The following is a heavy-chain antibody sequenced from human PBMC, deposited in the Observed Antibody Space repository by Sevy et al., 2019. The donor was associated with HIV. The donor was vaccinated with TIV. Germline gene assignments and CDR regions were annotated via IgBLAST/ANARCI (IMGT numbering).Heavy chain of an antibody. Sequence: GGSLRLSCAASGFTFSSYEMNWVRQAPGKGLEWVSYISSSGSTIYYADSVKGRFTISRDNAKNSLYLQMNSLRAEDTAVYNCARDSYYYDSSGYSDYWGQGTLVTVSS. CDR2: ISSSGSTI. J-gene: IGHJ4*02. V-gene: IGHV3-48*03. CDR1: GFTFSSYE. CDR3: ARDSYYYDSSGYSDY. D-gene: IGHD3-22*01.